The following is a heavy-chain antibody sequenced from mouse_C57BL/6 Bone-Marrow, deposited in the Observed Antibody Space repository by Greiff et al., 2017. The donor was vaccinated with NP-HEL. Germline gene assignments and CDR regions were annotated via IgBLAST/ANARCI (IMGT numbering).Heavy chain of an antibody. J-gene: IGHJ4*01. CDR1: GFTFSSYA. CDR3: TRDPPMNYYAMDY. Sequence: EVKLEESGEGLVKPGGSLKLSCAASGFTFSSYAMSWVRQTPEKRLEWVAYISSGGDYIYYADTVKGRFTISRDNARNTLYLQMSSLKSEDTAMYYCTRDPPMNYYAMDYWGQGTSVTVSS. CDR2: ISSGGDYI. D-gene: IGHD2-10*01. V-gene: IGHV5-9-1*02.